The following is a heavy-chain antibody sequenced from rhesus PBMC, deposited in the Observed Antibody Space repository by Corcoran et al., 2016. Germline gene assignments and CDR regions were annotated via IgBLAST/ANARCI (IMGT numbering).Heavy chain of an antibody. V-gene: IGHV4S14*01. Sequence: QVQLQESGPGLVKPSETLSLTCAVSGYSICSNYWNCIRPPPGKGREWIGSIHGSGGSNYLNPSLKSRVTLSVDTSKNQFSLKLSSVTAADTAVYYCAREPPYSSWSPYGLDSWGQGVVVTVSS. CDR1: GYSICSNY. CDR2: IHGSGGSN. D-gene: IGHD6-13*01. J-gene: IGHJ6*01. CDR3: AREPPYSSWSPYGLDS.